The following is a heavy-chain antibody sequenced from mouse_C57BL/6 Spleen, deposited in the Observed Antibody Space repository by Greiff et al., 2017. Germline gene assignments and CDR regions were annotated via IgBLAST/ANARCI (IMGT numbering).Heavy chain of an antibody. D-gene: IGHD2-1*01. V-gene: IGHV2-5*01. CDR3: AKKGYGNYGYYAMDY. CDR1: GFSLTSYG. J-gene: IGHJ4*01. CDR2: IWRGGST. Sequence: QVQLKQSGPGLVQPSQSLSITCTVSGFSLTSYGVHWVRQSPGKGLEWLGVIWRGGSTDYNAAFMSRLSITKDNSKSQVFFKMNSLQADDTAIYYCAKKGYGNYGYYAMDYWGQGTSVTVSS.